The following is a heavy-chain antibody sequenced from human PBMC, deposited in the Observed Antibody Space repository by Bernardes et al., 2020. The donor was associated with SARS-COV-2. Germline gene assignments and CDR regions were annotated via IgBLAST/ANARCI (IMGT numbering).Heavy chain of an antibody. V-gene: IGHV4-39*01. CDR2: FFYSANT. CDR1: GGSISSRIHY. Sequence: SETLSLTCSVSGGSISSRIHYWGWIRQPPGKGLEWIGSFFYSANTYYNTSLRSRVSISVDASKNYFSLELNFVTAADTAVYYWVRQPVVDNGDDYWGQGTLVTVSS. D-gene: IGHD1-1*01. CDR3: VRQPVVDNGDDY. J-gene: IGHJ4*02.